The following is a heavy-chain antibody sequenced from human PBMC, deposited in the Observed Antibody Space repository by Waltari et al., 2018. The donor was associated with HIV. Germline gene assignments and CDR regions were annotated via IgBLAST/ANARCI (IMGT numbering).Heavy chain of an antibody. V-gene: IGHV4-34*01. D-gene: IGHD2-21*02. CDR1: GGSFSGYY. J-gene: IGHJ4*02. CDR2: INHSGST. CDR3: ARGPLRGDSSEANFDY. Sequence: QVQLQQWGAGLLKPSETLSLTCAVYGGSFSGYYWSWIRQPPGKGLEWIGEINHSGSTNYNPSLKSRVTISVDTSKNQFSLKLSSVTAADTAVYYCARGPLRGDSSEANFDYWGQGTLVTVSS.